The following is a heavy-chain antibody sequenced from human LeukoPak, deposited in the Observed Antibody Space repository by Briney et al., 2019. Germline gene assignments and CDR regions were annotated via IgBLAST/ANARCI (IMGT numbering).Heavy chain of an antibody. V-gene: IGHV4-31*03. Sequence: KPSQTLSLTCTVSGGSISSGGYYWSWIRQHPGKGLEWIGYIYYSGSTYYNPSLKSRVTISVDTSKNQFSLKLSSVTAADTAVYYCAREVVRGPTNWFDPWGQGTLVTVSS. J-gene: IGHJ5*02. CDR1: GGSISSGGYY. D-gene: IGHD3-10*01. CDR2: IYYSGST. CDR3: AREVVRGPTNWFDP.